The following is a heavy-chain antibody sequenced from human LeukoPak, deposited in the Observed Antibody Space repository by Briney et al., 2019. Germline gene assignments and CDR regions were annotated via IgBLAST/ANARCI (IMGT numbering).Heavy chain of an antibody. V-gene: IGHV3-11*01. CDR3: ARVLYQLLDAFDI. CDR1: GFTFSDYY. CDR2: ISSSGSTI. J-gene: IGHJ3*02. Sequence: GGSLRLSCVASGFTFSDYYMSWIRHAPGKGLEWVSYISSSGSTIYYADSVKGRFTISRGNAKNSLYLQMNSLRAEDTAVYYCARVLYQLLDAFDIWGQGTMVTVSS. D-gene: IGHD2-2*01.